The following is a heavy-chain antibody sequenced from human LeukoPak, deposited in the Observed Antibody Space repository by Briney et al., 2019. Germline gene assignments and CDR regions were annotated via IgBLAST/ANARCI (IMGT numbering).Heavy chain of an antibody. V-gene: IGHV3-15*07. CDR2: IKSKVDGGTI. Sequence: GGSLRLSCAGSGFTFSNAWMNWVRQAPGKGLEWVGRIKSKVDGGTIDYAAPVKGRFIISRDDSKNTVFLQMNSLKTEDTAVYYCATGGYFLDYWGQGTLVTASS. D-gene: IGHD1-26*01. CDR1: GFTFSNAW. CDR3: ATGGYFLDY. J-gene: IGHJ4*02.